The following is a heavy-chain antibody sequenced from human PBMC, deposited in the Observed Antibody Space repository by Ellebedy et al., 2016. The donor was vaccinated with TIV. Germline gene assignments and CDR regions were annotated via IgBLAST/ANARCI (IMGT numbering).Heavy chain of an antibody. Sequence: GGSLRLSCAASGFTFTPYSMNWVRQAPGKGLEWVSYISGSGLTIYYADSVMGRFTISRGNAENSLYLQMSSLRAEDTAVYYCARDMGWGNERVNDALDIWGQGTMVTVSP. CDR2: ISGSGLTI. CDR3: ARDMGWGNERVNDALDI. J-gene: IGHJ3*02. V-gene: IGHV3-48*04. CDR1: GFTFTPYS. D-gene: IGHD7-27*01.